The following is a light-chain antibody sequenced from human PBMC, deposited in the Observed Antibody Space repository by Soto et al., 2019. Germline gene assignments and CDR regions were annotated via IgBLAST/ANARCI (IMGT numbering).Light chain of an antibody. CDR2: AAS. CDR1: QSVRSSY. V-gene: IGKV3-20*01. CDR3: QQYGSSSWT. J-gene: IGKJ1*01. Sequence: EIVLTQSPGTLSLSPGERATLSCRASQSVRSSYLAWYQQKPGQAPRLLIYAASSRAAGIPDRFTGSGSGTDFTLTISRLEPEDFALYYCQQYGSSSWTFGQGTXLXIK.